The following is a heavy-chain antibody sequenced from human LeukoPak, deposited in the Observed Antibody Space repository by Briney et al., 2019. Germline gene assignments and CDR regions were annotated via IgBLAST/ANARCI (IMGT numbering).Heavy chain of an antibody. CDR3: ARTYGSGSYYPY. CDR2: ISYDGSNK. V-gene: IGHV3-30*04. Sequence: GRSLRLSCAASGFTFSSYAMHWVRQAPGKGLEWVAVISYDGSNKYYADSVKGRFTISRDNSKNRLYLQMNSLRAEDTAVYYCARTYGSGSYYPYWGQGTLVTVSS. D-gene: IGHD3-10*01. CDR1: GFTFSSYA. J-gene: IGHJ4*02.